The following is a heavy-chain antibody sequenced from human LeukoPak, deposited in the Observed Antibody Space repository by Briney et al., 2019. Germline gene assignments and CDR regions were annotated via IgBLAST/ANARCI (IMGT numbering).Heavy chain of an antibody. Sequence: GGSLRLSCAASGFTFSSYWMHWVRQAPGMGLVWVSRINSDGSSTSYADSVKGRFTISRDNAKNTLYLQMNSLRAEDTAVYYCAQDYGGNRLFDPWGQGTLVTVSS. CDR1: GFTFSSYW. J-gene: IGHJ5*02. CDR2: INSDGSST. V-gene: IGHV3-74*01. D-gene: IGHD4-23*01. CDR3: AQDYGGNRLFDP.